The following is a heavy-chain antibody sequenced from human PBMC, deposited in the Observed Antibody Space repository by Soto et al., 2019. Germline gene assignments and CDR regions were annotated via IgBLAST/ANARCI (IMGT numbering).Heavy chain of an antibody. D-gene: IGHD2-15*01. CDR2: ISSNGGST. J-gene: IGHJ6*02. Sequence: GGSLRLSCAASGFTFSSYAMHWVRQAPGKGLEYVSAISSNGGSTYYANSVEGRFTISRDNSKNTLYLQMGSLRAEDMAVYYCARGIAGSVYGMYVWGQGTTVTVSS. CDR1: GFTFSSYA. CDR3: ARGIAGSVYGMYV. V-gene: IGHV3-64*01.